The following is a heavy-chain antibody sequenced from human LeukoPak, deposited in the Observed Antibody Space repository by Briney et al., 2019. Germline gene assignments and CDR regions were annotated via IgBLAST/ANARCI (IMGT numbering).Heavy chain of an antibody. J-gene: IGHJ4*02. CDR3: ARTKRIQLWLLLDG. D-gene: IGHD5-18*01. V-gene: IGHV4-59*12. Sequence: SETLSLTCTVSGDSISRYYWSWIRQPPGKRLEWIGFIYSSGRANYTNYNPSLKSRVTISVDTSKNQFSLKLSSVTAADTAVYYCARTKRIQLWLLLDGWGQGTLVTVSS. CDR2: IYSSGRANYT. CDR1: GDSISRYY.